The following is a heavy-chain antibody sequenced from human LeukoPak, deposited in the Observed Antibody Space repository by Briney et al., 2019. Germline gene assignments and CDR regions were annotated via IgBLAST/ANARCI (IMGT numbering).Heavy chain of an antibody. V-gene: IGHV3-30*02. Sequence: GGSLRLSCAASGFTFSTYGMHWVRQAPGKGLEWVAFIRYDGSNKYYADSVKGRFTISRDNAKNSLYLQMNSLRAEDTAVYYCARGKVRFLEWLTPYDYWGQGTLVTVSS. D-gene: IGHD3-3*01. J-gene: IGHJ4*02. CDR2: IRYDGSNK. CDR3: ARGKVRFLEWLTPYDY. CDR1: GFTFSTYG.